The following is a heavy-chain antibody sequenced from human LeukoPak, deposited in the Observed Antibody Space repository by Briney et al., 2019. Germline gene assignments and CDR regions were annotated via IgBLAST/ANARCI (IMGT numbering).Heavy chain of an antibody. V-gene: IGHV4-39*07. CDR1: GGSISSSSYY. Sequence: PSETLSLTCTVSGGSISSSSYYWGWIRQPPGKGLEWIGSIYYSGSTYYNPSLKSRVTISVDTSKNQFSLKLSSVTAADTAVYYCARDTEGAFDIWGQGTMVTVSS. CDR3: ARDTEGAFDI. J-gene: IGHJ3*02. CDR2: IYYSGST.